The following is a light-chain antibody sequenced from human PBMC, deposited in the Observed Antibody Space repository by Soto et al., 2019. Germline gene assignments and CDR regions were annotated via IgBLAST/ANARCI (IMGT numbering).Light chain of an antibody. J-gene: IGLJ1*01. CDR3: CLYAGEYFYV. CDR2: DVS. CDR1: SSDVGGYNY. V-gene: IGLV2-11*01. Sequence: SGLTQPRSMPGSRGQSVTISCTGTSSDVGGYNYVSWYQQHPGNAPKLMIYDVSKRPSGVPDRFSGSKSGNTASLTISGLQAEDEADYYFCLYAGEYFYVYGIGTKVTV.